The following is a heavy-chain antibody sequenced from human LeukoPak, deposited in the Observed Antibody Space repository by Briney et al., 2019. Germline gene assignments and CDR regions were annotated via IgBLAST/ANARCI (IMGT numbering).Heavy chain of an antibody. CDR3: AADESSGWFIYYMDV. D-gene: IGHD6-19*01. V-gene: IGHV4-39*07. Sequence: SETLSLTCTVSGGSISSSSYYWGWIRQPPGKGLEWIGSIYYSGSTYYNPSLKSRVTISVDTSKNQFSLKLSSVTAADTAVYYCAADESSGWFIYYMDVWGKGTTVTVSS. CDR1: GGSISSSSYY. CDR2: IYYSGST. J-gene: IGHJ6*03.